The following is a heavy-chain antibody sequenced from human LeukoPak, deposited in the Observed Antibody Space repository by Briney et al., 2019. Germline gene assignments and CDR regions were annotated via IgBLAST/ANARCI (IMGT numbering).Heavy chain of an antibody. D-gene: IGHD3-22*01. CDR3: ARADPLYYYDSSGSFPGTLDY. CDR2: INPSGGGT. V-gene: IGHV1-46*01. CDR1: GYTLTELS. Sequence: ASVKVSCKVSGYTLTELSMHWVRQAPGQGLEWVGIINPSGGGTSYAQKFQGRVTMTRDTSTSTVYMELSSLRSEDTAVYYCARADPLYYYDSSGSFPGTLDYWGQGTLVTVSS. J-gene: IGHJ4*02.